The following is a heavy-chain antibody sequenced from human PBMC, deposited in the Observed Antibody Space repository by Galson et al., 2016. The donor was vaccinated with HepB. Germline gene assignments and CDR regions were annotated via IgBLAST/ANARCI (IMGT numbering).Heavy chain of an antibody. D-gene: IGHD3-9*01. CDR3: ARGVSDLTGYYLHFDY. CDR2: IYSGGST. J-gene: IGHJ4*02. V-gene: IGHV3-53*01. Sequence: GFTVSSNYMSWVRQAPGKGLEWVSVIYSGGSTYYADSVKGRFTISRDNSKNTLYLQVNSLRAEDTAVYYCARGVSDLTGYYLHFDYWGQGTQVTVSS. CDR1: GFTVSSNY.